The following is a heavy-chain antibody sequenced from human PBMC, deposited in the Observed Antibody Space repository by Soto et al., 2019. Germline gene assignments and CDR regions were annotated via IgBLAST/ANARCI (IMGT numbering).Heavy chain of an antibody. J-gene: IGHJ6*02. CDR1: GFTFTRSA. Sequence: QMQLVQSGPEVKKPGTSVKVSCKASGFTFTRSAVQWVRQARGQRLEWIGWLVVGSGNTNYAQRFQERVTITRDMSTSTDYMELSSLRSEDTAVYYCAAQGAIRGYYYGMDVWGQGTTVTVAS. V-gene: IGHV1-58*01. CDR3: AAQGAIRGYYYGMDV. CDR2: LVVGSGNT. D-gene: IGHD2-2*02.